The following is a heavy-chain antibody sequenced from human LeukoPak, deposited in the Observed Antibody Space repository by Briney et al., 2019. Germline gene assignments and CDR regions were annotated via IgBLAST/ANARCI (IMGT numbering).Heavy chain of an antibody. CDR2: ISTYNDNT. J-gene: IGHJ4*02. CDR1: GYTFTSYG. V-gene: IGHV1-18*01. CDR3: ARRYISTIFGVVIYYFDY. Sequence: ASVKVSCKASGYTFTSYGITWVRQAPGEGLEWMGWISTYNDNTNYAQKLQGRVTMTTDTSTSTAYMELRSLRSDDTAVYYCARRYISTIFGVVIYYFDYWGQGTLVTVS. D-gene: IGHD3-3*01.